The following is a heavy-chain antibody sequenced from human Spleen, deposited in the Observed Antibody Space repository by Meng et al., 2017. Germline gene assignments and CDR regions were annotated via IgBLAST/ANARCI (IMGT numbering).Heavy chain of an antibody. Sequence: VQLHQWGSGLRKSSETLSLTCAVYDGSFTNYYWTWIRQPPGKGLEWIGEINRAGYTFYNPSLNSRVTMSVDTSKNHFSLRLSSVTVADTAVYYCARITTRWFDPWGQGTLVTVSS. J-gene: IGHJ5*02. CDR1: DGSFTNYY. CDR2: INRAGYT. CDR3: ARITTRWFDP. V-gene: IGHV4-34*01. D-gene: IGHD3-16*01.